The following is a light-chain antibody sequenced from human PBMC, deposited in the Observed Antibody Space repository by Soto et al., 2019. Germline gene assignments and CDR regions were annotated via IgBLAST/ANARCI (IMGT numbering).Light chain of an antibody. J-gene: IGKJ1*01. CDR3: QQYETFSGT. V-gene: IGKV1-5*01. CDR1: QNIDTY. CDR2: DAS. Sequence: DIQMTQSPSSLSASFGDRVTLTCRASQNIDTYLNWYQQKPGEAPKLLIYDASALPRGVPSRFSGSGSGTKFTLTIASLQPDDFATYYCQQYETFSGTFGPGTKVDIK.